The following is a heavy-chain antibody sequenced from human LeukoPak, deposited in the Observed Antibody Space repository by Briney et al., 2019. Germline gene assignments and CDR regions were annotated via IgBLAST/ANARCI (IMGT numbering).Heavy chain of an antibody. D-gene: IGHD5-18*01. CDR3: ARSVGYSYGYYFDY. CDR2: IIPIFGTA. J-gene: IGHJ4*02. Sequence: GASVKVSCKASGGTFTSYANSWVRQAHGQGNEWMGGIIPIFGTANYAQKFQGRVTITADESTSTAYMELSSLRSEDTAVYYCARSVGYSYGYYFDYWGQGTLVTVSS. CDR1: GGTFTSYA. V-gene: IGHV1-69*13.